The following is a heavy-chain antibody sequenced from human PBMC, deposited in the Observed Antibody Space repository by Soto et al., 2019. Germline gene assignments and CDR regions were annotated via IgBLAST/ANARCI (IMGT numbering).Heavy chain of an antibody. CDR3: ARDSGVARITIFGVVTPDAFDI. CDR2: IIPIFGTA. V-gene: IGHV1-69*01. D-gene: IGHD3-3*01. J-gene: IGHJ3*02. Sequence: QVQLVQSGAEVKKPGSSVKVSCKASGGTFSSYAISWVRQAPGQGLEWMGGIIPIFGTANYAQKFQGRVPIIADESTRTAYMELSSRRSEDTAVYYCARDSGVARITIFGVVTPDAFDIWGQGTMVTVSS. CDR1: GGTFSSYA.